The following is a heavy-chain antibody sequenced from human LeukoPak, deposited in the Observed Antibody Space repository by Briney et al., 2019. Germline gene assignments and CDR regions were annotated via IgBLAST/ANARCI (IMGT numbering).Heavy chain of an antibody. D-gene: IGHD6-19*01. V-gene: IGHV1-18*01. CDR3: ASSPGSSGWYVGYFQH. Sequence: ASVKVSCKASGYTFTSYGISWVRQAPGQGLEWMGWISAYNGNTNYAQKLQGRVTMTTDTSTSTAYMELRGLRSDDTAVYYCASSPGSSGWYVGYFQHWGQGTLVTVSS. CDR2: ISAYNGNT. J-gene: IGHJ1*01. CDR1: GYTFTSYG.